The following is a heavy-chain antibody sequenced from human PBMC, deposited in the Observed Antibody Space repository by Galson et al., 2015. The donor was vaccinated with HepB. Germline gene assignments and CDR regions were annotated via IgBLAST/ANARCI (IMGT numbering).Heavy chain of an antibody. V-gene: IGHV3-9*01. CDR3: ATGMVKYFHYGMDV. D-gene: IGHD3-22*01. CDR1: GFTFDDFA. CDR2: ISWDSGNI. J-gene: IGHJ6*02. Sequence: SLRLSCATSGFTFDDFAMHWVRQAPGKGLEWVSSISWDSGNIAFADSVRGRFTVSRDNAKKSLYLQMSSLRAEDTALYYCATGMVKYFHYGMDVWGQGTTVTVSS.